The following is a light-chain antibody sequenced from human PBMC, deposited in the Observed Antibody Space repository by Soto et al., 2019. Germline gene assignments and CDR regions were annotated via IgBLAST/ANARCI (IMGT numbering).Light chain of an antibody. V-gene: IGLV2-14*01. Sequence: QSSLTKPASLSGSPGQSITISCTGTSSDIGHYNYVSWYQQHPGEVPKLLISEVTNRPSGISNRFSGSKSGNTASLTISGLRAEDEADYYCSSYTTTFTQVFGTGTKVTVL. CDR2: EVT. CDR3: SSYTTTFTQV. J-gene: IGLJ1*01. CDR1: SSDIGHYNY.